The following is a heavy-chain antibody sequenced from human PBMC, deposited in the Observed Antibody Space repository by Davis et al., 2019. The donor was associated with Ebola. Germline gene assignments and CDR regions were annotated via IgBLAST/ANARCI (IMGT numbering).Heavy chain of an antibody. D-gene: IGHD3-10*01. CDR3: AKTHDGSYFYGMDV. J-gene: IGHJ6*02. CDR1: GYRFPSYW. V-gene: IGHV5-51*01. CDR2: IYAGDSDT. Sequence: PGGSLRLSCKGSGYRFPSYWIGWVRQLPGKGLEWMGIIYAGDSDTRYSPSFQGHVTISVDESINTAYLHWGSLEASDTATYYCAKTHDGSYFYGMDVWGQGTTVIVSS.